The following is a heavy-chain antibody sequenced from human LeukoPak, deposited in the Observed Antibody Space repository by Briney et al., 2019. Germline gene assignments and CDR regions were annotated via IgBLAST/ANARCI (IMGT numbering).Heavy chain of an antibody. CDR3: ARGGGSYYFRVGQSWFDP. CDR1: GYTFTSYG. D-gene: IGHD1-26*01. V-gene: IGHV1-18*01. J-gene: IGHJ5*02. Sequence: GASVKVSCKASGYTFTSYGISWVRQAPGQGLEWMGWISAYNGNTNYAQKLQGRVTMTTDTSTSTAYMELSSLRSEDTAVYYCARGGGSYYFRVGQSWFDPWGQGTLVTVSS. CDR2: ISAYNGNT.